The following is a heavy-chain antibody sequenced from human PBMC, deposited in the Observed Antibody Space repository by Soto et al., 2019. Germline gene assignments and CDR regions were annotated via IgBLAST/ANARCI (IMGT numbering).Heavy chain of an antibody. CDR1: GGSVSSDLYY. V-gene: IGHV4-61*01. CDR3: ARGRSSPGY. J-gene: IGHJ4*02. D-gene: IGHD3-10*01. Sequence: SETLSLTCTASGGSVSSDLYYWTWIRQPPGKGLEWVGRVYNTGSTIYNPSLKSRVTISIDSSKNQFSLKLSSVTAADTAVYYCARGRSSPGYWGQGTLVTVSS. CDR2: VYNTGST.